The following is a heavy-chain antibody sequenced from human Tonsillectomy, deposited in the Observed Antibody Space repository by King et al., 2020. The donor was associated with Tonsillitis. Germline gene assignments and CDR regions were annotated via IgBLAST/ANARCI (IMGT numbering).Heavy chain of an antibody. CDR1: GYTFTSYG. D-gene: IGHD1-14*01. V-gene: IGHV1-18*04. J-gene: IGHJ4*02. CDR2: ISAYNGNR. Sequence: VQLVESGAEVKKPGASVKVSCKASGYTFTSYGISWVRQAPGQGLEWMGWISAYNGNRAYAQKVQGRVTMTADTSTSTPYMELRILRSDDTAVYYCARDRGSGGNHEFSYWGQGTRVTVSS. CDR3: ARDRGSGGNHEFSY.